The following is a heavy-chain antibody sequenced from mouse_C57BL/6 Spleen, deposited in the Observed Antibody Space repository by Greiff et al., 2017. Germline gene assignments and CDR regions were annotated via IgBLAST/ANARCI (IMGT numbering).Heavy chain of an antibody. Sequence: QVQLQQSGPALVKPGASVKISCKASGYAFSSSWMNWVKQRPGKGLEWIGRIYPGDGDTNYNGKFKGKATLTADKSSSTAYMQLSSLTSEDSAVDFWARSWDGSSPFDYWGQGTTLTVSS. CDR2: IYPGDGDT. CDR1: GYAFSSSW. CDR3: ARSWDGSSPFDY. V-gene: IGHV1-82*01. J-gene: IGHJ2*01. D-gene: IGHD1-1*01.